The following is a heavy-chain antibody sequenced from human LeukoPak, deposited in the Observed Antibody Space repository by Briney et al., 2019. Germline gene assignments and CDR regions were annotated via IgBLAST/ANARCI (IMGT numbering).Heavy chain of an antibody. CDR1: GYSFTSYY. V-gene: IGHV1-18*04. J-gene: IGHJ4*02. Sequence: GESLKISCKGSGYSFTSYYMHWVRQAPGQGLEWMGWISAYNGNTNYAQKLQGRVTMTTDTSTSTAYMELRSLKSDDTAVYYCARDLENAVAGINFGDYWGQGTLVTVSS. CDR2: ISAYNGNT. CDR3: ARDLENAVAGINFGDY. D-gene: IGHD6-19*01.